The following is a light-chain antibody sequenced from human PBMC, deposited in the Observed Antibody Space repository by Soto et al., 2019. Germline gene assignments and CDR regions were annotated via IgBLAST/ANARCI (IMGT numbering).Light chain of an antibody. J-gene: IGKJ1*01. V-gene: IGKV3-20*01. CDR2: DTY. CDR1: QSVSRNY. CDR3: QQYDDSRQVWT. Sequence: EVVLTQSPGTLSLSPGGRATLSCRASQSVSRNYLAWYQQKPGQAPTLLMYDTYLRSTGIPDRFSGSGSVTDFTLTISSLEPEDLAGYYCQQYDDSRQVWTFGQGTKVEIK.